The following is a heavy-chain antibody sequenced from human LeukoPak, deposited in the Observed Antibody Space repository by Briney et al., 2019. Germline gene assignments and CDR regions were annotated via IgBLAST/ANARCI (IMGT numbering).Heavy chain of an antibody. V-gene: IGHV3-33*01. CDR3: AGHVHNYFDY. CDR1: GFTLSSYG. D-gene: IGHD1-1*01. CDR2: IWYTGSNK. J-gene: IGHJ4*02. Sequence: GRSLRLSCAASGFTLSSYGMHWVRQAPGNGLVWVAIIWYTGSNKYYADSVKGRFTISRDNSKDTLFLQMNSLRAEDTAVYYCAGHVHNYFDYWGQGTLVTVSS.